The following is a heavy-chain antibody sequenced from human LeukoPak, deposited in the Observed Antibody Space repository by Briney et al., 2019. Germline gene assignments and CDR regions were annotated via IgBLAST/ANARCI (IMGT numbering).Heavy chain of an antibody. CDR3: ARDDWAFDI. CDR1: GFTVSSNY. Sequence: PGGSLRPSCAASGFTVSSNYMSWVRQAPGKGLEWVSVVYSGGSTYYADSVKGRFTTPRDNSKNTLYLQMNSLRAEDTAVYYCARDDWAFDIWGQGTMVTVSS. CDR2: VYSGGST. D-gene: IGHD2-21*01. J-gene: IGHJ3*02. V-gene: IGHV3-66*02.